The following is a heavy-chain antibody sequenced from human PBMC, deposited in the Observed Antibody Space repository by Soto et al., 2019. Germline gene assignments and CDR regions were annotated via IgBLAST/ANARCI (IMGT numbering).Heavy chain of an antibody. J-gene: IGHJ6*02. CDR3: ARGDYYGTGSTYGMDV. Sequence: PGGSLRLSCAVSGFTFSTYEMNWVRQAPGKGLEWVSDISRSGSTRYYADSVKGRFTISRDHAKNSLYLQMNSLRAEDTAVYYCARGDYYGTGSTYGMDVWGQGTTVTVSS. D-gene: IGHD3-10*01. CDR1: GFTFSTYE. CDR2: ISRSGSTR. V-gene: IGHV3-48*03.